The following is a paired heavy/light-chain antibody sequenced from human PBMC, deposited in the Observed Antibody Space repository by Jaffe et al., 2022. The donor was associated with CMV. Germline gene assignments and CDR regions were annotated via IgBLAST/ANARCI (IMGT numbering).Heavy chain of an antibody. CDR3: AKAPAPRYYFPN. J-gene: IGHJ4*02. D-gene: IGHD2-2*01. CDR1: GFTFSNYA. CDR2: ITGTGSDT. Sequence: EVQLVESGGGLVQPGGSLRLSCAASGFTFSNYAMSWVRQAPGKGLEWVSTITGTGSDTFYADSVKGRFTISRDNSKNTLYLQMNSLRGEDTAIYYCAKAPAPRYYFPNWGQGTLVTVSS. V-gene: IGHV3-23*04.
Light chain of an antibody. CDR3: QQYYNTPVS. CDR2: WAS. V-gene: IGKV4-1*01. Sequence: DFVMTQSPDSLAVSLGERATMNCTSSQSVLYNSINKNYLAWYQQKPGQPPKLLIYWASTRESGVPDRFSGSGSGTDFTLTINSLQAEDVAVYYCQQYYNTPVSFGQGTKLEIK. J-gene: IGKJ2*03. CDR1: QSVLYNSINKNY.